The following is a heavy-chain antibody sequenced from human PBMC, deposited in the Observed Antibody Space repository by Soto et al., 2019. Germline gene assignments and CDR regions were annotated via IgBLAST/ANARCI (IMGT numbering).Heavy chain of an antibody. CDR1: AGTFSTYA. CDR3: APGHYGSGSYYYYGMDV. CDR2: IIPIFGTA. J-gene: IGHJ6*02. D-gene: IGHD3-10*01. V-gene: IGHV1-69*13. Sequence: SVKVSCKASAGTFSTYAISWVRQAPGQALEWMGGIIPIFGTANYAQKKQGRVTLTADESTSTAYMELSSLRSEDTAVYYCAPGHYGSGSYYYYGMDVWGQGTTVTVSS.